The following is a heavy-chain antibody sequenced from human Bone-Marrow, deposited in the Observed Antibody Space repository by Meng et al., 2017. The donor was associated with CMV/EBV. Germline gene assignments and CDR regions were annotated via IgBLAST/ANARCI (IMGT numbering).Heavy chain of an antibody. D-gene: IGHD6-13*01. CDR3: ARKSRQYSSSFNRFDP. V-gene: IGHV3-53*01. J-gene: IGHJ5*02. Sequence: GGSLRLSCAASGFSVSSNYMSWVRQAPGKGLEWVSVIYSGGSTYYADSVKGRFTISRDNSKNTLYLQMNSLRAEETVVYYCARKSRQYSSSFNRFDPWGQGTLVTVSS. CDR2: IYSGGST. CDR1: GFSVSSNY.